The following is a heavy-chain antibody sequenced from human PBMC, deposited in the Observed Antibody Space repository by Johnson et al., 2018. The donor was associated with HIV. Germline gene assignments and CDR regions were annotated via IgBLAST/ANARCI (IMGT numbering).Heavy chain of an antibody. CDR1: GFTFSSYA. CDR2: ISGSGGST. Sequence: EQLVESGGGLVQPGGSLRLSCAASGFTFSSYAMSWVRQAPGKGLEWVSAISGSGGSTYYADSVKGRFTISRANSKNTLYLQMNSLRAEDTAVYYCAKDPYDSSGYRRDAFDIGGQGTMVTVSS. D-gene: IGHD3-22*01. J-gene: IGHJ3*02. CDR3: AKDPYDSSGYRRDAFDI. V-gene: IGHV3-23*04.